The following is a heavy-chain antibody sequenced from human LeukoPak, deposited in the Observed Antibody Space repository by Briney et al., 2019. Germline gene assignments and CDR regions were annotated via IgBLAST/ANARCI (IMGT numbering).Heavy chain of an antibody. D-gene: IGHD5-24*01. CDR3: ARTSLSGDGYKVGYFDY. J-gene: IGHJ4*02. Sequence: GGSLRLSCAPSWLTFSTNYMRCVRQVPGKGREWGSVMHSSGSTYYAEYVKGRFSISRDQSKNTLYLHMNSLTAEDTAVYYCARTSLSGDGYKVGYFDYWGQGTLVTVSS. CDR2: MHSSGST. CDR1: WLTFSTNY. V-gene: IGHV3-53*01.